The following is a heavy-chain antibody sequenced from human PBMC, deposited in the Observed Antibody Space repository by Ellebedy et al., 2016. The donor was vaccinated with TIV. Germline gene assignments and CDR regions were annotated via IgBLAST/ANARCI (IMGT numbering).Heavy chain of an antibody. CDR3: ARVPYLVVTPAPYGMDV. Sequence: GESLKISCAASGFTFSNAWMSWVRQAPGKGLEWVALIWYDGSNQYYADSVKGRFTISRDNSKNTVYLQVNSLRAEDTAVYYCARVPYLVVTPAPYGMDVWGQGTTVTVSS. CDR2: IWYDGSNQ. CDR1: GFTFSNAW. D-gene: IGHD3-22*01. J-gene: IGHJ6*02. V-gene: IGHV3-33*08.